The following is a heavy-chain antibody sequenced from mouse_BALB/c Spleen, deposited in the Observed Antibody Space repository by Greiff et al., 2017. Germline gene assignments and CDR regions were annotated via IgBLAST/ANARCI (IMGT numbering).Heavy chain of an antibody. CDR2: SRNKANDYTT. V-gene: IGHV7-1*02. CDR1: GFTFSDFY. J-gene: IGHJ4*01. D-gene: IGHD2-1*01. CDR3: ARDASYGNYRYYYAMDY. Sequence: EVMLVDSGGGLVQPGGSLRLSCATSGFTFSDFYMEWVRQPPGKRLEWIAASRNKANDYTTEYSASVKGRFIVSRDTSQSILYLQMNALRAEDTAIYYCARDASYGNYRYYYAMDYWGQGTSVTVSS.